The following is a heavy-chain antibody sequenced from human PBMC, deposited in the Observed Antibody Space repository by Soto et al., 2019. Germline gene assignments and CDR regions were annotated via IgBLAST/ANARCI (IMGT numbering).Heavy chain of an antibody. D-gene: IGHD6-19*01. CDR1: GGTFSSYA. CDR2: IIPIFGTA. J-gene: IGHJ2*01. Sequence: QVQLVQSGAEVKKPGSSVKVSCKASGGTFSSYAISWVRQAPGQGLEWMGGIIPIFGTANYAQKVQGRVTITADESTGTAYMDLSSLRSEDTAVYYCAREHSSHWYFALWGRGTLVTVSS. V-gene: IGHV1-69*12. CDR3: AREHSSHWYFAL.